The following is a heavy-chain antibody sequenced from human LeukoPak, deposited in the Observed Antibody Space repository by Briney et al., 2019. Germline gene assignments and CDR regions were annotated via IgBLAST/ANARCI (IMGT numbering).Heavy chain of an antibody. CDR3: ARDSDSGYADNWFDP. J-gene: IGHJ5*02. CDR2: INWNGGST. CDR1: GFTFDDYG. V-gene: IGHV3-20*04. Sequence: GGSLRLSCAASGFTFDDYGMSWVRQAPGKGLEWVSGINWNGGSTGYADSVKGRFTISRDNAKNSLYLQMNSLRAEGTALYYCARDSDSGYADNWFDPWGQGTLVTVSS. D-gene: IGHD5-12*01.